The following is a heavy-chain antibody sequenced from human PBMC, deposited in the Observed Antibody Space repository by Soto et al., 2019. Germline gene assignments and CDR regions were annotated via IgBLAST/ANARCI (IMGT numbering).Heavy chain of an antibody. V-gene: IGHV3-33*01. CDR3: ARDGGYSSSSGYYYYGMDV. J-gene: IGHJ6*02. Sequence: GGSLRLSCAASGFTFSSYGMHWVRQAPGKGLEWVAVIWYDGSNKYYADSVKGRFTISRDNSKNTLYLQMNSLRAEDTAVYYCARDGGYSSSSGYYYYGMDVWGQGTTVTVSS. CDR1: GFTFSSYG. CDR2: IWYDGSNK. D-gene: IGHD6-6*01.